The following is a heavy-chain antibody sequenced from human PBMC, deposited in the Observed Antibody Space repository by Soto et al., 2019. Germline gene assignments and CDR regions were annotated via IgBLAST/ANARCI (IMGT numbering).Heavy chain of an antibody. D-gene: IGHD2-21*02. CDR1: GGSINSGGYY. CDR3: ARQFCGGDCLPPLN. Sequence: QVQLQESGPGLVKPSETLSLTCTLSGGSINSGGYYWTWLRRHPGKRLEWIGYISYSGTTSYNPSLRGRLTISIDTQTQFSLKLSSVTAADTATYYCARQFCGGDCLPPLNLGQGTLVTVSS. CDR2: ISYSGTT. V-gene: IGHV4-31*03. J-gene: IGHJ4*02.